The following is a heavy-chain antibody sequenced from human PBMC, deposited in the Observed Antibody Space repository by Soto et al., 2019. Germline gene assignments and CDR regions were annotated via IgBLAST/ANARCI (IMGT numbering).Heavy chain of an antibody. D-gene: IGHD2-2*01. V-gene: IGHV3-21*01. J-gene: IGHJ4*02. CDR3: ARGTTTLQREDRLDY. CDR1: GFTFRDYS. Sequence: GGSLRLSCAASGFTFRDYSMNGVRQRPGKGLEWLSSISTISTHIYYADSVKGRFTISRDNVKNSLYLQMDSLRAEDTAVYYCARGTTTLQREDRLDYWGQGTLVTVSS. CDR2: ISTISTHI.